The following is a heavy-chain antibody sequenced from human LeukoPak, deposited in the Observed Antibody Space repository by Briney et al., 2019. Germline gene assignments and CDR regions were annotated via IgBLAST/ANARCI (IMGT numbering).Heavy chain of an antibody. CDR2: MYYSGSA. Sequence: SETLSLTCTVSGGSVSDSRFYWGSIRQPPGKGLEWIGNMYYSGSANYNPSLKSRVTISIDTSKNQFSLKLSSVTAADTAVYYCARQSSYSSGWYFDYWGQGTLVTVSS. J-gene: IGHJ4*02. CDR1: GGSVSDSRFY. D-gene: IGHD6-19*01. CDR3: ARQSSYSSGWYFDY. V-gene: IGHV4-39*01.